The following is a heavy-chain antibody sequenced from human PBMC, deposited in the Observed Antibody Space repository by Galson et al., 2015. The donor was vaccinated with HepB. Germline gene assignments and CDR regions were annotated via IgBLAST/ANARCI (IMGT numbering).Heavy chain of an antibody. D-gene: IGHD5-18*01. CDR2: INHSGST. Sequence: SETLSLTCAVYGGSFSGYYWSWIRQPPGKGLEWIGEINHSGSTNYNPSLKSRVTISVDTSKNQFSLKLSSVTAADTAVYYCARGRGYSYGSDWGQGTLVTVSS. CDR3: ARGRGYSYGSD. CDR1: GGSFSGYY. J-gene: IGHJ4*02. V-gene: IGHV4-34*01.